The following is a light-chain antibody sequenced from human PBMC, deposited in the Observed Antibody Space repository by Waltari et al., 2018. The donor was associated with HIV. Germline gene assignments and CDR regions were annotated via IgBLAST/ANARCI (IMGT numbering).Light chain of an antibody. CDR3: QHRSNWPRLT. Sequence: EIVLTQSPATLSLSPGERATLSCRTSQGVNGYFAWYQQKLGQGPRLLVHDASNRATGIPDRFSGSGSGTDFTLTISILEAEDFAVYDCQHRSNWPRLTFGGGTKVDSK. J-gene: IGKJ4*01. CDR2: DAS. V-gene: IGKV3-11*01. CDR1: QGVNGY.